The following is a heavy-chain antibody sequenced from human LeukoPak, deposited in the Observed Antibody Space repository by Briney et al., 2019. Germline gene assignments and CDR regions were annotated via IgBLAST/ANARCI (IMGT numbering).Heavy chain of an antibody. J-gene: IGHJ4*02. Sequence: GGSLRLSCAASGFTFSSYAMSWVRQAPGKGLEWVSAISGSGGSTYYADSVKGRFTISRDNSKNTLHLQMNSLRAEDTAVYYCAKDLDRFPEVFDYWGQGTLVTVSS. V-gene: IGHV3-23*01. CDR1: GFTFSSYA. CDR2: ISGSGGST. CDR3: AKDLDRFPEVFDY.